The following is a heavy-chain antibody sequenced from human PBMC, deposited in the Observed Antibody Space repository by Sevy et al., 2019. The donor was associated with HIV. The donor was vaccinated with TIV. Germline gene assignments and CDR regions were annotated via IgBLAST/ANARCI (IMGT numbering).Heavy chain of an antibody. CDR2: ISGSAGST. Sequence: RGSLRLSCAASGFTFSSYAMSWVRQAPGKGLEWVSAISGSAGSTYYAYSVKGRFTISRDNSKNTLYLQMNSLRAEDTAVYYCANGNRIAAAQLDYWGQGTLVTVSS. V-gene: IGHV3-23*01. J-gene: IGHJ4*02. CDR3: ANGNRIAAAQLDY. CDR1: GFTFSSYA. D-gene: IGHD6-13*01.